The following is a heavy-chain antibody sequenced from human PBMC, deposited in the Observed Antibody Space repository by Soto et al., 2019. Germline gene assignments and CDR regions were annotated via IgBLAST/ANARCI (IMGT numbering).Heavy chain of an antibody. CDR3: ARSLSVDTAMVHGY. D-gene: IGHD5-18*01. CDR1: GGSISSGSYY. J-gene: IGHJ4*02. Sequence: QVQLQESGPGLVKPSQTLSLTCTVSGGSISSGSYYWSWIRQHPGKGLEWIGYIYYSGSTYYNPSLKSRVTISVDTSKNQFSLKLSSVTTADTAVYYCARSLSVDTAMVHGYSGQGTLVTVSS. V-gene: IGHV4-31*03. CDR2: IYYSGST.